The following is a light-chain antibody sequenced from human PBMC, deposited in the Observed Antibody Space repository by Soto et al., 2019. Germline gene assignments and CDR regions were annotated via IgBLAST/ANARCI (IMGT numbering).Light chain of an antibody. CDR1: ESISSW. CDR2: DVS. V-gene: IGKV1-5*02. Sequence: DIQMTQIPSTLPASVGDTVTIICRASESISSWLACYQQKPGKAPKLLIYDVSKLRRGVPSRFSGGGSGTEFILTIRSLQPEDFATYFCQQYNSYSPWTFGQGTMGDIK. CDR3: QQYNSYSPWT. J-gene: IGKJ1*01.